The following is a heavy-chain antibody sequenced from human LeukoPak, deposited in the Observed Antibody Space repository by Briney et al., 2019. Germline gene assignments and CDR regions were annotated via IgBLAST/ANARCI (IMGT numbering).Heavy chain of an antibody. CDR2: ISGRGSRT. CDR3: AKELDSSGYFDY. V-gene: IGHV3-23*01. CDR1: GFTFSTYA. Sequence: GGSLRLSCAASGFTFSTYAMSWVRQAPGQGLEWVSAISGRGSRTYCADSVKGRFTISRDNSKNTLYLQMNSLRAEDTAVYYCAKELDSSGYFDYWGQGTLVTVSS. D-gene: IGHD3-22*01. J-gene: IGHJ4*02.